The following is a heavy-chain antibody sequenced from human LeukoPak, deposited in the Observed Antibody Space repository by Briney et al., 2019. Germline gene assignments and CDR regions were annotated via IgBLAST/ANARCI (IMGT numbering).Heavy chain of an antibody. V-gene: IGHV3-64*01. CDR2: ISKNGRNT. CDR1: GFTLSSYS. D-gene: IGHD3-10*01. J-gene: IGHJ6*03. CDR3: AREGLLWFGESTIPLNYYYYYMDV. Sequence: AGSLRLSCAASGFTLSSYSMHWVRQAPGKGLEFVSAISKNGRNTYYGNSMKGRFTISRDISKNTLYLQMGSLRAEDTAVYYCAREGLLWFGESTIPLNYYYYYMDVWGKGTTVTVSS.